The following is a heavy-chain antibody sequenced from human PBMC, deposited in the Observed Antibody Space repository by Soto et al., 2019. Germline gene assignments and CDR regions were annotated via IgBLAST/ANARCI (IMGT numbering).Heavy chain of an antibody. CDR2: ISAYNGNT. CDR3: ARHACLWFGDMGAWSGRSYYYGLDV. CDR1: GYSFTNYG. Sequence: GASVKVSCKASGYSFTNYGISWVRQAPGQGLEWMGWISAYNGNTSYAQKVQGRVTMTTDTSTSTAYMELRSLRSDDTAVYYCARHACLWFGDMGAWSGRSYYYGLDVWGHWTTVTVSS. D-gene: IGHD3-10*01. V-gene: IGHV1-18*01. J-gene: IGHJ6*02.